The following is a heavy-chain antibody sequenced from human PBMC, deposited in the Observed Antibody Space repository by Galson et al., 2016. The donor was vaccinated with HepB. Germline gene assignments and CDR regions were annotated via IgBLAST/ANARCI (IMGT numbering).Heavy chain of an antibody. D-gene: IGHD4-17*01. J-gene: IGHJ3*01. CDR3: EKQGNDDYVGSFDV. Sequence: SLRLSCAASGFTFDDYAMHWVRQAPGKGLEWLSGISWNSAMTGYADSVKGRFTISRDNAKNALYLQVNSLRPEDTAFYYCEKQGNDDYVGSFDVWGQGTMVRVSP. V-gene: IGHV3-9*01. CDR1: GFTFDDYA. CDR2: ISWNSAMT.